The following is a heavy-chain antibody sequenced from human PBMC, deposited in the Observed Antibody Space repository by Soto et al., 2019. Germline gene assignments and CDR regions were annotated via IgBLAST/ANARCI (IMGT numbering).Heavy chain of an antibody. CDR3: ARDGIAVAGTEI. V-gene: IGHV4-31*02. D-gene: IGHD6-19*01. Sequence: EWIGYIYYSGSTYYNPSLKRRVTISVDTSKNQFSLKLSSVTAADTAVYYCARDGIAVAGTEIWGQGTMVTVSS. J-gene: IGHJ3*02. CDR2: IYYSGST.